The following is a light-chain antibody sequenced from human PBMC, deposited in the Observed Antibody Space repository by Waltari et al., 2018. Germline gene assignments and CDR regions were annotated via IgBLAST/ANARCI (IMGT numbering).Light chain of an antibody. CDR1: SSDVGGYDA. CDR2: DVS. J-gene: IGLJ3*02. CDR3: SSNAGYSTWV. Sequence: QSALTPPRSVSGPPGPSVTISCTGTSSDVGGYDAVPWYRQHPGKAPELIIYDVSKRPSGVPDRFSGSKSGNTASLTISGLQADDEADYYCSSNAGYSTWVFGGGTKVTVL. V-gene: IGLV2-11*01.